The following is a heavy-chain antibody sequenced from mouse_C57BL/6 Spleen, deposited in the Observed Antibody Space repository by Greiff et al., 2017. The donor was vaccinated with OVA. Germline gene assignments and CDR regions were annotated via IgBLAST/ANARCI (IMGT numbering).Heavy chain of an antibody. Sequence: EVQLQESGPGLVKPSQSLSLTCSVTGYSITSGYYWNWIRQFPGNKLEWMGYISYDGSNNYNPSLKNRISITRDTSKNQFFLKLNSVTTEDTATYYCARDNYDYDFAYWGQGTLVTVSA. D-gene: IGHD2-4*01. V-gene: IGHV3-6*01. CDR1: GYSITSGYY. CDR3: ARDNYDYDFAY. J-gene: IGHJ3*01. CDR2: ISYDGSN.